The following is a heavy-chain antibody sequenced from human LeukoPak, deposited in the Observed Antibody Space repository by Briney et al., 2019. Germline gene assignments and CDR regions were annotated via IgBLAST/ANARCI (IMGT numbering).Heavy chain of an antibody. V-gene: IGHV3-53*01. J-gene: IGHJ3*01. Sequence: GGSLRLSCAASGFTVSSNYMSWVRQAPGKGLEWVSVIYSGGSTYYADSVKGRFTISRDNSKNTLYLQMNSLRVEDTAVYYCAREGMLRGVPDAFDLWGQGTMVTVSS. CDR2: IYSGGST. CDR3: AREGMLRGVPDAFDL. CDR1: GFTVSSNY. D-gene: IGHD3-10*01.